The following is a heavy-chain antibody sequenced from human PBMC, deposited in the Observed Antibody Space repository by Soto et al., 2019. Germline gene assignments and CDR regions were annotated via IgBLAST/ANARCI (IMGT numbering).Heavy chain of an antibody. CDR1: GFTFSSYC. CDR2: ISYDGSNK. J-gene: IGHJ6*02. V-gene: IGHV3-30*18. Sequence: QVQLVESGGGVVQPGRSLRLSCAASGFTFSSYCMHWVRQAPGKGLEWVAVISYDGSNKYYADAMKGRFTISRDNNKNTQYLQMNSLRAEDTDVSYYDKAEKPGPNYYYRMDVWCQGTTVTVSS. CDR3: DKAEKPGPNYYYRMDV.